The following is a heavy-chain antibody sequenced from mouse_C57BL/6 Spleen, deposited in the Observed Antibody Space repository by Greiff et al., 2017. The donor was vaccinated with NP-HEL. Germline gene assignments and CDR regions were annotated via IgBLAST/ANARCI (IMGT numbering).Heavy chain of an antibody. CDR2: IWSGGST. CDR1: GFSLTSYG. CDR3: ASESLYDYTMDY. J-gene: IGHJ4*01. D-gene: IGHD1-3*01. V-gene: IGHV2-2*01. Sequence: QVQLQQSGPGLVQPSQSLSITCTVSGFSLTSYGVHWVRQSPGKGLEWLGVIWSGGSTDCNAAFISRLSISKDNSKVQVFLKMNSLQADDTAIYYCASESLYDYTMDYWGQGTSVTVSS.